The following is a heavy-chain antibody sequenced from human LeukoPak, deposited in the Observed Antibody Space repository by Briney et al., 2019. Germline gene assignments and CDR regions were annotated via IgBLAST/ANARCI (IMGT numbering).Heavy chain of an antibody. CDR1: GFTLSSYW. V-gene: IGHV3-33*08. CDR2: IWYDGSNK. CDR3: ARGPESSTRAYSYPIDDY. D-gene: IGHD5-18*01. J-gene: IGHJ4*02. Sequence: PGGSLRLSCAASGFTLSSYWMHWVRQAPGKGLEWVAVIWYDGSNKYYADSVKGRFTISRDNSKNTLYLQMNSLRAEDTAVYYCARGPESSTRAYSYPIDDYWGQGTLVTVSS.